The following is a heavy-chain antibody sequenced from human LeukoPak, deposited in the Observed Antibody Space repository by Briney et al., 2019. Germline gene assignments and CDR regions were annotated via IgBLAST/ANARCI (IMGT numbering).Heavy chain of an antibody. J-gene: IGHJ5*02. D-gene: IGHD2-2*01. CDR1: GGSFSGYY. CDR3: ARVRRSRMVPALSNWFDP. V-gene: IGHV4-34*01. Sequence: SETLSLTCAVYGGSFSGYYWSWIRQPPGKGLEWIGEINHSGSTNYNPSLKSRVTISVDTSKNQFSLKLSSVTAADTAVYYCARVRRSRMVPALSNWFDPWGQGTLVTVSS. CDR2: INHSGST.